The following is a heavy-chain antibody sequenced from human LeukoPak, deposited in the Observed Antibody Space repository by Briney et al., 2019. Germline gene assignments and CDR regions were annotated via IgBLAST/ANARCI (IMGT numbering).Heavy chain of an antibody. V-gene: IGHV4-34*01. CDR2: INHSGST. D-gene: IGHD3-9*01. Sequence: SETLSLTCAVYDGSFSGYYWTWIRQPPGKGPEWIGEINHSGSTNYNPSLKSRVTIDTSKNQFSLKLTSVTAADTAVYYCARVHGYYDILTGYYRYYFDYWGQGTLVTVSS. CDR1: DGSFSGYY. J-gene: IGHJ4*02. CDR3: ARVHGYYDILTGYYRYYFDY.